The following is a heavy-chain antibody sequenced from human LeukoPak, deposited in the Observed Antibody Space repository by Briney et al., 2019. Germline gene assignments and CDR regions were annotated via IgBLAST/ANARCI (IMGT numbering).Heavy chain of an antibody. CDR3: AKSSDSDIVVVPAAIRLDY. J-gene: IGHJ4*02. CDR1: GFTFSSYG. V-gene: IGHV3-30*02. CDR2: IRYDGSNK. Sequence: PGGSLRLSCAASGFTFSSYGMHWVRQAPGKGLKWVAFIRYDGSNKYYADSVKGRFTISRDNSKNTLYLQMNSLRAEDTAVYYCAKSSDSDIVVVPAAIRLDYWGQGTLVIVSS. D-gene: IGHD2-2*02.